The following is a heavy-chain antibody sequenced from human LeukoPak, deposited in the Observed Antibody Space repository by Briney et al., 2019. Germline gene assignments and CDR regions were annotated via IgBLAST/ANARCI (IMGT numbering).Heavy chain of an antibody. CDR1: GVTVSNNY. V-gene: IGHV3-66*01. Sequence: PGGSLRLSCAASGVTVSNNYMTRVRQAPGKGLEWVSLIYSGGSTYYADSVKGRFTISRDNSKNTLYLQMNSLRAEDTAVYYCARDPPAVAANTYGWGQGTLVTVSS. CDR2: IYSGGST. CDR3: ARDPPAVAANTYG. J-gene: IGHJ4*02. D-gene: IGHD6-6*01.